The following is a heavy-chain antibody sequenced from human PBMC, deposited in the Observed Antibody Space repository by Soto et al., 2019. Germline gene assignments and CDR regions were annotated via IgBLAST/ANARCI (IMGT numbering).Heavy chain of an antibody. CDR2: IKSKTDGGTT. CDR1: GFTFSNAW. V-gene: IGHV3-15*01. Sequence: EVQLVESGGGLVKPGGSLRLSCAASGFTFSNAWMSWVRQAPGKGLEWVGRIKSKTDGGTTDYAAPVKGRFTISREDSKNTLYLQMISLKTEDPAVYYCAPATMAADYWGQGTLVTVSS. CDR3: APATMAADY. D-gene: IGHD3-10*01. J-gene: IGHJ4*02.